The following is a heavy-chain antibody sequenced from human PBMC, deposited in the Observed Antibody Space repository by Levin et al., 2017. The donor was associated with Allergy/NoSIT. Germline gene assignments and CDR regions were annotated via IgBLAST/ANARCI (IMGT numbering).Heavy chain of an antibody. D-gene: IGHD2-8*02. CDR2: IRNKANRYTI. Sequence: PGGSLRLSCAASGFIFSDHYMDWVRQAPGKGLEWVGRIRNKANRYTIEYAASVRGRFTISRDDSKCSLYPQMNSLTTEDTAVYYCTRRIETTGGVETFDIWGQGTMVTVSS. CDR3: TRRIETTGGVETFDI. V-gene: IGHV3-72*01. J-gene: IGHJ3*02. CDR1: GFIFSDHY.